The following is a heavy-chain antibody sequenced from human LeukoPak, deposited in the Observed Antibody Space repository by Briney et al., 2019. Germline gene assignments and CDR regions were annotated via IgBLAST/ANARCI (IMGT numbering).Heavy chain of an antibody. J-gene: IGHJ4*02. D-gene: IGHD2-8*01. Sequence: ASVKVSFRASGYTLTGYYMHWVRQAPGQGLEWMGWINPNTGGTEYQQKFQGRVTMTRDTSITTVYMDLSRLTSDDTAVYYCARDCTNGVCRAGYWGQGTLVTVSS. CDR3: ARDCTNGVCRAGY. CDR2: INPNTGGT. CDR1: GYTLTGYY. V-gene: IGHV1-2*02.